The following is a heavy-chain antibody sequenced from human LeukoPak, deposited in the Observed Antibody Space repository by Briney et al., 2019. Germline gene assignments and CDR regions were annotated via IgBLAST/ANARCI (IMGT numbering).Heavy chain of an antibody. Sequence: SETLSLTCTVSGGSISSYYWSWIRQPAGKGLEWIGRIYTSGSTNYNPSLKSRVTMSVDTSKNQFSLKLSSVTAADTAVYYCARHVRMWRIAAAKIFDYWGQGTLVTVSS. CDR2: IYTSGST. D-gene: IGHD6-13*01. CDR1: GGSISSYY. V-gene: IGHV4-4*07. CDR3: ARHVRMWRIAAAKIFDY. J-gene: IGHJ4*02.